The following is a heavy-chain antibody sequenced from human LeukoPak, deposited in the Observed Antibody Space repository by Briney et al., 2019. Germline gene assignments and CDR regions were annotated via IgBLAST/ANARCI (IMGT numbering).Heavy chain of an antibody. CDR1: GGSISGSSYC. CDR3: ARREWLVRWFDP. J-gene: IGHJ5*02. Sequence: PSETLSLTCTVSGGSISGSSYCWGWIRQPPRKGLEWIGSIYYSGSTYYNPSLKSRVTISVDTSKNQFSLKLSSVTAADTAVYCCARREWLVRWFDPWGQGTLVTVSS. V-gene: IGHV4-39*01. D-gene: IGHD6-19*01. CDR2: IYYSGST.